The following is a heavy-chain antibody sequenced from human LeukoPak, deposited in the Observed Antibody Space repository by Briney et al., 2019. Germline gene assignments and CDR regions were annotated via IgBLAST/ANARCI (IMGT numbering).Heavy chain of an antibody. J-gene: IGHJ6*03. CDR1: GGTFSSYA. CDR3: ARSRTTGTTFDYYYYMDV. D-gene: IGHD1-1*01. V-gene: IGHV1-69*13. CDR2: IIPIFGTA. Sequence: ASVKVSCKASGGTFSSYAISWVRQAPGQGLEWMGGIIPIFGTANYAQKFQGRVTITADESTSTAYMELSSLRSEDTAVYYCARSRTTGTTFDYYYYMDVWGKGTTVTVSS.